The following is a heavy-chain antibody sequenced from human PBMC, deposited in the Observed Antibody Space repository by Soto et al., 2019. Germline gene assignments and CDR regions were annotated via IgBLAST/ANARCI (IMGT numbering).Heavy chain of an antibody. J-gene: IGHJ4*02. CDR1: GGTSTRYA. D-gene: IGHD3-3*01. V-gene: IGHV1-69*06. Sequence: QERLVQSGAEVRKPGSSVKVSCKVTGGTSTRYAINWVRQAPGQVLEWMGGIVPMFGTSKYAQKFQGRVTLTADTSSNIAYMEFRSLRSEDTAVDSCTRGSEYDFWSGYLWGQGTLVSVSS. CDR3: TRGSEYDFWSGYL. CDR2: IVPMFGTS.